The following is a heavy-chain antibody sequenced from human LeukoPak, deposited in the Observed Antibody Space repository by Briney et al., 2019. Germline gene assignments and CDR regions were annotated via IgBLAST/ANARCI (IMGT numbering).Heavy chain of an antibody. CDR3: ARGRVEMATMNTFDY. J-gene: IGHJ4*02. V-gene: IGHV1-69*13. D-gene: IGHD5-24*01. CDR1: GGTFSSYA. CDR2: IIPIFGTA. Sequence: SVKVSCKASGGTFSSYAISWVRQAPGQGLEWMGGIIPIFGTANYAQKFQGRVTITADESTSTAYMELSSLRSEDTAVYYCARGRVEMATMNTFDYWGQGTLVTVSS.